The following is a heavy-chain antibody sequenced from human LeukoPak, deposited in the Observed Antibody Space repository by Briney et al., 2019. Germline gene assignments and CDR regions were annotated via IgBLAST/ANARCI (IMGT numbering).Heavy chain of an antibody. J-gene: IGHJ5*02. CDR3: ASKEGDVLRYFDWFHSSGHNNWFDP. CDR2: IYYSGST. CDR1: GGSISSYY. D-gene: IGHD3-9*01. V-gene: IGHV4-59*12. Sequence: SETLSLTCTVSGGSISSYYWSWIRQPPGKGLEWIGYIYYSGSTNYNPSLKSRVTISVDTSKNQFSLKLSSVTAADTAVYYCASKEGDVLRYFDWFHSSGHNNWFDPWGQGTLVTVSS.